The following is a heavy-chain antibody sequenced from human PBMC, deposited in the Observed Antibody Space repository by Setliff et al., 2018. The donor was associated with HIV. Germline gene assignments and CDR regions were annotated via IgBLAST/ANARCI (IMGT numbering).Heavy chain of an antibody. CDR2: VDPEDDKT. Sequence: ASVKVSCKASKYTFTDYYMHWVQQAPGKGLEWMGRVDPEDDKTIYAEKFQGRVTITADTSTDTAYMELSSLRSEDTAVYYCATVSLEMATTPRAYYYYMDVWGKGTTVTVSS. CDR1: KYTFTDYY. D-gene: IGHD5-12*01. CDR3: ATVSLEMATTPRAYYYYMDV. V-gene: IGHV1-69-2*01. J-gene: IGHJ6*03.